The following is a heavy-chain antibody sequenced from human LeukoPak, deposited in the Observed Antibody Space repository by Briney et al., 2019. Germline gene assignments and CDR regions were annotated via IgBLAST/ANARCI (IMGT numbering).Heavy chain of an antibody. CDR2: IKQTGSDK. V-gene: IGHV3-7*01. CDR3: AKDPTHYRVWDYYETIGLSY. J-gene: IGHJ4*02. D-gene: IGHD3-22*01. Sequence: GGSLRLSCAASGFTFSSYWMSWVRQAPGKGLEWVATIKQTGSDKYYVDSVKGRSTISRDNSKNTLNLQMNSLRAEDTAVYYCAKDPTHYRVWDYYETIGLSYWGQGTLVTVSS. CDR1: GFTFSSYW.